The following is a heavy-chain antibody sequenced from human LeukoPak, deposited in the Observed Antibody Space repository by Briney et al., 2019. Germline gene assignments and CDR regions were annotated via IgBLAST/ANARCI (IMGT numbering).Heavy chain of an antibody. J-gene: IGHJ4*01. CDR1: GGSISSSSYY. D-gene: IGHD6-19*01. Sequence: KASETLSLTCTVSGGSISSSSYYWGWIRQPPGKGLEWIGSIYYSGSTYYNPSLKSRVTISVDTSKNQFSLKLSSVTAADTAVYYCARAVAGGYDYWGQGTLVTVSS. V-gene: IGHV4-39*07. CDR3: ARAVAGGYDY. CDR2: IYYSGST.